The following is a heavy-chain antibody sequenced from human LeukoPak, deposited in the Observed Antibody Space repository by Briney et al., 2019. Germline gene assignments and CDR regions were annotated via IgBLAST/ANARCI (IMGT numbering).Heavy chain of an antibody. J-gene: IGHJ4*02. CDR2: IKYNGYT. D-gene: IGHD3-16*01. V-gene: IGHV4-59*01. CDR1: GGSINNDY. CDR3: AKSKMLLREGFDY. Sequence: SETLSLTCTVSGGSINNDYWSWIRQPPGKGLEWLGYIKYNGYTNYNPSLKSRVTMSIDASKKQFSLKLSSVTAADTAVYYCAKSKMLLREGFDYWGQGTLVTVSS.